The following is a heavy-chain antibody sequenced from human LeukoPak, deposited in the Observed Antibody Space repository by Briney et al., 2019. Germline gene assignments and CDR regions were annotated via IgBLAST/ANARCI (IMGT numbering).Heavy chain of an antibody. CDR3: AKAPLRFLDHYYYIAV. CDR2: LSGSGSST. Sequence: GGSLRLSCATSGFHFTNYAMSWVRQAPGKGLEWVSALSGSGSSTYYADSVKGRFTISRDTSNNTLYLQISSLRVEDTALYYCAKAPLRFLDHYYYIAVWGKGTTVTV. V-gene: IGHV3-23*01. J-gene: IGHJ6*03. CDR1: GFHFTNYA. D-gene: IGHD4-17*01.